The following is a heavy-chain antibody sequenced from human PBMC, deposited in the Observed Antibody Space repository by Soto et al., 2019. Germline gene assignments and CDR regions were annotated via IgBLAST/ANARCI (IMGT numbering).Heavy chain of an antibody. V-gene: IGHV6-1*01. CDR2: TYYRSRWYN. CDR1: GDSVSSNSAA. Sequence: SQTLSLTCAISGDSVSSNSAAWNWIRQSPSRGLEWLGRTYYRSRWYNDYAVSVKSRITVNPDTSKNQFSLHLNSVTPEDTAVYYCARRTVNIRTFYSGMKTHCFDYWGQGALVTSPQ. CDR3: ARRTVNIRTFYSGMKTHCFDY. D-gene: IGHD6-19*01. J-gene: IGHJ4*02.